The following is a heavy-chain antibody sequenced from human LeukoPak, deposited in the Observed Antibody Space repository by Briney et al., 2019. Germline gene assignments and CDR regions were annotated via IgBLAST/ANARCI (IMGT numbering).Heavy chain of an antibody. Sequence: GASVRVSCKVSGYTLTELPMHWVRQAPGKGLEWMGGFDPEDGETIYAQEFEDRVTMTEDTSTDTAYMELSSLRSEDTAVYYYATGNIIGAFDIWGQGTMVTVSS. D-gene: IGHD2/OR15-2a*01. CDR1: GYTLTELP. J-gene: IGHJ3*02. CDR2: FDPEDGET. CDR3: ATGNIIGAFDI. V-gene: IGHV1-24*01.